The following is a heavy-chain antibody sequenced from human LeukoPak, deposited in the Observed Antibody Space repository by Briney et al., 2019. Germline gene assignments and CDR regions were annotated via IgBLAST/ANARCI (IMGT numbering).Heavy chain of an antibody. CDR3: VRYGREDCSSSDCYRWFDP. CDR1: GFIFSNYW. V-gene: IGHV3-7*01. CDR2: IKQDGSEK. Sequence: GGSLRLSCAASGFIFSNYWMSWVRQAPGKGLEWVANIKQDGSEKYYVDSVKGRFTISRDNAKNSLYLEMSSLKAEDTAVYYCVRYGREDCSSSDCYRWFDPWGQGTLVTVSS. J-gene: IGHJ5*02. D-gene: IGHD2-2*01.